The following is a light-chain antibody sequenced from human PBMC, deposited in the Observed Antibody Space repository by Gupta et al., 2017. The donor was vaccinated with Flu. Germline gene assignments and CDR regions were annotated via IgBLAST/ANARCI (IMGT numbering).Light chain of an antibody. CDR2: DAS. Sequence: DIQMSHPPSSLSASVGDRVTITCQASQDISKFLNWYHQKPGKAPKLLIYDASNLESGVPSRFSGSGSGTDFSITISSLQPEDVGTYYCQQDYSDPHTFGHGTKVEVK. CDR3: QQDYSDPHT. V-gene: IGKV1-33*01. J-gene: IGKJ3*01. CDR1: QDISKF.